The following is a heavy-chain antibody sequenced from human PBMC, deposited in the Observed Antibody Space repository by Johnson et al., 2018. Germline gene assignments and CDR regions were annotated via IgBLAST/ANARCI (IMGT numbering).Heavy chain of an antibody. V-gene: IGHV3-30*16. CDR2: ISYDGSNK. J-gene: IGHJ6*02. CDR1: GGTFNSYA. CDR3: ANSPPLWFGELTPYGMDV. D-gene: IGHD3-10*01. Sequence: QVQLVESGAEVKKPGSSVNVSCKASGGTFNSYAIAWVRQAPGQGLEWVAVISYDGSNKYYADSVKGRFTISRDNSKNTLYLQMNSLRAEDTALYYCANSPPLWFGELTPYGMDVWGQGTTVTVSS.